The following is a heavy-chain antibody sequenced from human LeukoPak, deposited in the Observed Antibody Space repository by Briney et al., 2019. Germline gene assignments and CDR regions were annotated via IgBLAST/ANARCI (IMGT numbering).Heavy chain of an antibody. V-gene: IGHV4-38-2*02. CDR2: VHRNGTA. J-gene: IGHJ5*01. Sequence: PSETLSLTCGVSGYSISSGYYWGWIRQPPGKGLDWIGCVHRNGTAYYNPSLESRVPISVDTSKHHFSLKLTSMTATDTAVYFCAREGDGYNFGSWGQGTLVTVSS. CDR3: AREGDGYNFGS. CDR1: GYSISSGYY. D-gene: IGHD5-24*01.